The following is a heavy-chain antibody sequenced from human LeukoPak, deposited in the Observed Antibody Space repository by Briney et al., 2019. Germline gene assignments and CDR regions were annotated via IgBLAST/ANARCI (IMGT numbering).Heavy chain of an antibody. Sequence: GGSLRLSCAASGFNFSSNSMHWVRQAPGKGLEWVSSISSTSNYIYYADSVKGRFTISRDHAKNSLYLQMNSLRAEDTAVYYCARGVGLPYYYDSSGYYPYWGQGTLVTVSS. J-gene: IGHJ4*02. CDR1: GFNFSSNS. CDR2: ISSTSNYI. D-gene: IGHD3-22*01. V-gene: IGHV3-21*01. CDR3: ARGVGLPYYYDSSGYYPY.